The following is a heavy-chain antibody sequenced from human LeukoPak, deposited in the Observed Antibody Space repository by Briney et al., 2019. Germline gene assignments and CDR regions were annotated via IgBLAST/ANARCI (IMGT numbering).Heavy chain of an antibody. CDR3: AENGPWSLKY. J-gene: IGHJ4*02. V-gene: IGHV4-34*01. CDR2: INHSGST. CDR1: GVSFSGYY. D-gene: IGHD2-15*01. Sequence: PSETLSLTCAVYGVSFSGYYWSWFRQPPGKGLAWIGEINHSGSTNYSPSLKSRVTISVDTSKNQFSLKLSSVTAADTAVYFCAENGPWSLKYWGQGTLVTVSS.